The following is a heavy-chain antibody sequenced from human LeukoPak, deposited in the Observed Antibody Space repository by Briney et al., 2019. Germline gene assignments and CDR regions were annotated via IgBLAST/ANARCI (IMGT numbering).Heavy chain of an antibody. D-gene: IGHD6-13*01. J-gene: IGHJ4*02. CDR1: GGSFSGYY. Sequence: SETLSLTCAVYGGSFSGYYWSWIRQPPGKGLEWIGEINHSGSTNYNPSLKSRVTISVDTSKNQFSLKLSSVTAADTAVYYCARDGAAGPPFYFDYWGQGTLVTVSS. V-gene: IGHV4-34*01. CDR2: INHSGST. CDR3: ARDGAAGPPFYFDY.